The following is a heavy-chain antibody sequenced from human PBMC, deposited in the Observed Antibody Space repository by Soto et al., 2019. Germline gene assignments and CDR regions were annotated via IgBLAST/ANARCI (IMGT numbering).Heavy chain of an antibody. CDR1: GFTFSNYA. D-gene: IGHD3-3*01. CDR2: IKGSGGGT. Sequence: GGSLRLSCAASGFTFSNYAMSWVRQASGKGLEWVSTIKGSGGGTYYADSVKGRFTISRDNSKNTLYLQMNSLRAEDTAVYYCAKDQDFGVGWDYWGQGTLVTVSS. CDR3: AKDQDFGVGWDY. J-gene: IGHJ4*02. V-gene: IGHV3-23*01.